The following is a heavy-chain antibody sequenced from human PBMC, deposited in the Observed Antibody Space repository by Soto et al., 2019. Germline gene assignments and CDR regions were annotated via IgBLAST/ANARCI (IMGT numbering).Heavy chain of an antibody. V-gene: IGHV3-23*01. CDR2: ISGSGGST. CDR1: GFTFSSYA. CDR3: AKDGENDYGDYEGY. Sequence: EVQLLESGGGLVQPGGSLRLSCAASGFTFSSYAMSWVRQAPGKGLEWVSAISGSGGSTYYADSVKGRFTISRGNCRKAVEVQRNSLRGGDRAVDYCAKDGENDYGDYEGYWGQGTLVTVSS. J-gene: IGHJ4*02. D-gene: IGHD4-17*01.